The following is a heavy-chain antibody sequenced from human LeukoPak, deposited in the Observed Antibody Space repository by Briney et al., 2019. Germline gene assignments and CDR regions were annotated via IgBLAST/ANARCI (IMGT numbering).Heavy chain of an antibody. CDR2: IWYDGSNK. Sequence: PGGSLRLSCAAPGFTFSSYGMHWVRQAPGKGLEWVAVIWYDGSNKYYADSVKGRFTISRDNSKNTLYLQMNSLRAEDTAVYYCARDYAISYYGMDVWGQGTTVTVSS. J-gene: IGHJ6*02. D-gene: IGHD3-9*01. V-gene: IGHV3-33*01. CDR1: GFTFSSYG. CDR3: ARDYAISYYGMDV.